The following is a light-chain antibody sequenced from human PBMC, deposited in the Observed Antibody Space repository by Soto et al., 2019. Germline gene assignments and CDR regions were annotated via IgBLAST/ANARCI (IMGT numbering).Light chain of an antibody. V-gene: IGLV2-8*01. J-gene: IGLJ2*01. CDR2: EVN. Sequence: QSALTQPPSASGSPGQSVAISCTGTSSDVGGYNYVSWYQQHPGKAPKLMIYEVNKRPSGVPDRFSGSKSGNTASLTVSGLQAEDEADYYCKSYTSSATLLFGGGTKLTVL. CDR1: SSDVGGYNY. CDR3: KSYTSSATLL.